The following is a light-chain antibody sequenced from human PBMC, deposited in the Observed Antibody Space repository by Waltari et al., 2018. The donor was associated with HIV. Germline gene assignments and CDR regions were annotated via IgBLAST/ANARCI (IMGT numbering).Light chain of an antibody. CDR1: SSNIGAQYA. J-gene: IGLJ3*02. CDR3: QSYDSSLSAWV. V-gene: IGLV1-40*01. CDR2: DNS. Sequence: QSVLPQPPSVSGAPGQRVTISCTGSSSNIGAQYAVHWYQHVSGSATKVLIYDNSDRPSGVPDRFSGSKSGTSASLVMTSLQAEDEANYYCQSYDSSLSAWVFGGGTKLTVL.